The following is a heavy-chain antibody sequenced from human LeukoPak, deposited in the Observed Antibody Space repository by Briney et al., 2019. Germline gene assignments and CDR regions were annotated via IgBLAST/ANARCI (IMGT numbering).Heavy chain of an antibody. Sequence: PGGSLRLSCAASGFAFRSYSMNWVRQAPGKGLEWVSSISISSSYIYYADSVKGRFTISRDNAKNSLYLQMNSLRAQAPAVYYCARDPIDGINWFDAWGQGTLVTVSS. V-gene: IGHV3-21*01. CDR1: GFAFRSYS. J-gene: IGHJ5*02. CDR2: ISISSSYI. CDR3: ARDPIDGINWFDA. D-gene: IGHD2-15*01.